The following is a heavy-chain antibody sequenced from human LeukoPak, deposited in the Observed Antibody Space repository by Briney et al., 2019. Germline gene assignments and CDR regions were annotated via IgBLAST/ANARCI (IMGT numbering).Heavy chain of an antibody. V-gene: IGHV4-59*01. CDR2: IYYSGST. D-gene: IGHD6-19*01. Sequence: SETLSLTCAAYGGSFSSYYWSWIRQPPGKGLEWIGYIYYSGSTNYNPSLKSRVTISVDTSKNQFSLKLSSVTAADTAVYYCARGLIAVVTPIAYYGMDVWGQGTTVTVSS. CDR3: ARGLIAVVTPIAYYGMDV. CDR1: GGSFSSYY. J-gene: IGHJ6*02.